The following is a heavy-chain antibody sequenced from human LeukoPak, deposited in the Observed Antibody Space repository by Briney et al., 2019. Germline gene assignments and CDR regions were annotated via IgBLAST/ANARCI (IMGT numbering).Heavy chain of an antibody. CDR3: TTAEVAGAEEDLIDY. CDR2: IKSKTDGGTT. CDR1: GFTFSNAW. V-gene: IGHV3-15*07. J-gene: IGHJ4*02. D-gene: IGHD1-14*01. Sequence: GGSLRLSCAASGFTFSNAWMNWVRQAPGKGLEWVGRIKSKTDGGTTDYAAPVKGRFTISRDDSKNTLYLQMNSLKTEDTAVYYCTTAEVAGAEEDLIDYWGQGTLVTVSS.